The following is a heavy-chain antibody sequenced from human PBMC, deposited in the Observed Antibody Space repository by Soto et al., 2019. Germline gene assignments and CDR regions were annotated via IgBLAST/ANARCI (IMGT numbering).Heavy chain of an antibody. CDR3: ARDQGNSGYDWFDP. D-gene: IGHD5-12*01. V-gene: IGHV4-59*01. Sequence: SETLSLTCTVSGGSISSYYWSWIRQPPGKGLEWIGYIYYSGSTNYNPSLKSRVTISVDTSKNQFSLKLSSVTAADTAVYYCARDQGNSGYDWFDPWGQGTLVTVSS. CDR1: GGSISSYY. J-gene: IGHJ5*02. CDR2: IYYSGST.